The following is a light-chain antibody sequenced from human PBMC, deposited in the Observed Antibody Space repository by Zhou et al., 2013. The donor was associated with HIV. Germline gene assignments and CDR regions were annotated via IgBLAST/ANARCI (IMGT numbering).Light chain of an antibody. Sequence: EIVMTQSPATLSVSPGERATLSCRASQSVASNFIAWYQHKPGQAPRLLIYGASSRATGIPDRFGGSGSGTDFTLTISRLEPEDFAVYYCQQYGSSTPLTFGGGTKVEIK. CDR3: QQYGSSTPLT. J-gene: IGKJ4*01. V-gene: IGKV3-20*01. CDR1: QSVASNF. CDR2: GAS.